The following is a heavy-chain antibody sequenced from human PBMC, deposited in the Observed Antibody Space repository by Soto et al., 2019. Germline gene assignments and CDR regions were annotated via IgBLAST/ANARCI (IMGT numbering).Heavy chain of an antibody. Sequence: SVKVSCKASGFTFTSSAVQWVRQARGQRLEWIGWIVVGSGNTNYAQKFQERVTITRDMSTSTVYMELSSLRSEDTAVYYCAALRDYYDSSGNGMDVWGQGTTVTVSS. CDR3: AALRDYYDSSGNGMDV. J-gene: IGHJ6*02. D-gene: IGHD3-22*01. CDR1: GFTFTSSA. CDR2: IVVGSGNT. V-gene: IGHV1-58*01.